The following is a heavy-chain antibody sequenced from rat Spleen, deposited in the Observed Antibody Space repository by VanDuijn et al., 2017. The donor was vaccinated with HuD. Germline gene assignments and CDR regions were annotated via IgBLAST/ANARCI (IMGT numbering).Heavy chain of an antibody. J-gene: IGHJ3*01. CDR2: IRTGGGNT. V-gene: IGHV5-25*01. D-gene: IGHD1-11*01. CDR1: GFTFSNYY. CDR3: ARHGYGGYSQGWFAY. Sequence: EVQLVESGGGLVQPGRSMKLSCAASGFTFSNYYMAWVRQAPTKGLEWVASIRTGGGNTYYRDSVKGRFTISRDNAKNTQYLQMDSLRSEDTATYYCARHGYGGYSQGWFAYWGQGTLVTVSS.